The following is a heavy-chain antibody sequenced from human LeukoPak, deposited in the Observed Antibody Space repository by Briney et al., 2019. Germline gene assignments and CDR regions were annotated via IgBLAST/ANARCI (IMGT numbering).Heavy chain of an antibody. V-gene: IGHV1-18*04. CDR2: IGAYNGNT. D-gene: IGHD3-9*01. J-gene: IGHJ5*02. CDR3: ARGADDILTGYWFDP. CDR1: GYTFTSYG. Sequence: ASVKVSCKASGYTFTSYGISWVRQAPGQGLEWMGWIGAYNGNTNYAQKLQGRVTMTTDTSTSTAYMELRSLRSDDTAVYYCARGADDILTGYWFDPWGQGTLVTVSS.